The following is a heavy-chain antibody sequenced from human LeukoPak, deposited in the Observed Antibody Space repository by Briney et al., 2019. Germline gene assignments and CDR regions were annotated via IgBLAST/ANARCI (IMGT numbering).Heavy chain of an antibody. D-gene: IGHD3-10*01. CDR3: TRAGMVRGVSYYYYGMDV. CDR2: IRSKAYGGTT. J-gene: IGHJ6*04. CDR1: GFTFGDYA. V-gene: IGHV3-49*04. Sequence: GRSLRLSCTASGFTFGDYAMSWVRQAPGKGLEWVGFIRSKAYGGTTEYAASVKGRFTISRDDSKSIAYLQMNSLKTEDTAVYHCTRAGMVRGVSYYYYGMDVWGKGTTVTVSS.